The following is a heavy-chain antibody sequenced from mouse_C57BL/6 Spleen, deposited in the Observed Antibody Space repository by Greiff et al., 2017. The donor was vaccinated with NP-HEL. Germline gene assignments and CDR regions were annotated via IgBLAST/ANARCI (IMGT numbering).Heavy chain of an antibody. CDR1: GFTFSSYA. D-gene: IGHD1-1*01. CDR2: ISDGGSYT. Sequence: EVQRVESGGGLVKPGASLKLSCAASGFTFSSYAMSWVRQTPEKRLEWVATISDGGSYTYYPDNVKGRFTISRDNAKNNLYLQMSHLKSEDTAMYYCARDRYGSSFYAMDYWGQGTSVTVSS. J-gene: IGHJ4*01. V-gene: IGHV5-4*01. CDR3: ARDRYGSSFYAMDY.